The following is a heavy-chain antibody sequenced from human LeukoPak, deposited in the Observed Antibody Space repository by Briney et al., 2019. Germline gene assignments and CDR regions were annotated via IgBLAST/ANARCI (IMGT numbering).Heavy chain of an antibody. D-gene: IGHD5-24*01. V-gene: IGHV3-30*03. CDR3: ARMAVEYYLDY. Sequence: GGSLRLSCAASGFTFSSYGMHWVRQAPGKGLEWVAVISYDGSNKYYADSVKGRFTISRDNSKNTLYLQMNSLRAEDTAVYYCARMAVEYYLDYWGQGTLVTVSS. CDR1: GFTFSSYG. CDR2: ISYDGSNK. J-gene: IGHJ4*02.